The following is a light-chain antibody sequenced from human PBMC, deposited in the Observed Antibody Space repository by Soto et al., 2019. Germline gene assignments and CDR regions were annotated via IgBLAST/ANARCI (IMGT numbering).Light chain of an antibody. Sequence: IVLTQSPATLSVSPGERATLSCRASQNIYSNVAWYQQRPGQAPRLLIYRASTRATGIPARFSGSGSGTDFTLTISRLEPEDFAVYYCQQYGSSPTFAQGTRLEIK. V-gene: IGKV3-20*01. J-gene: IGKJ5*01. CDR1: QNIYSN. CDR3: QQYGSSPT. CDR2: RAS.